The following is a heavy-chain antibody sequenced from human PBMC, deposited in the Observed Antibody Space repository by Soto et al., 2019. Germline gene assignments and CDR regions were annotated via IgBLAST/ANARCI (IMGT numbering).Heavy chain of an antibody. CDR1: GYTFTSYG. CDR2: ISAYNGNT. CDR3: ARVDCISTSCYGGYGMDV. J-gene: IGHJ6*02. D-gene: IGHD2-2*01. Sequence: QVQLVQSGAEVKKPGASVKVSCKASGYTFTSYGISWVRQAPGQGLEWMGWISAYNGNTNYAQKLQGRVTMTTDTSTSKAYMELRSLRSDDTAVYYCARVDCISTSCYGGYGMDVWGQGTTVTVSS. V-gene: IGHV1-18*01.